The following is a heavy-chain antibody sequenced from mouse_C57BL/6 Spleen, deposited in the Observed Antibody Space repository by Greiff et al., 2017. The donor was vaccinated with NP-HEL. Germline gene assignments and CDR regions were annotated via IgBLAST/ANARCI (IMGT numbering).Heavy chain of an antibody. CDR2: IYPRSGNT. CDR1: GYTFTSYG. Sequence: QVQLKESGAELARPGASVKLSCKASGYTFTSYGISWVKQRTGQGLEWIGEIYPRSGNTYYNEKFKGKATLTADKSSSTAYMELRSLTSEDSAVYFCARYDGYPYYAMDYWGQGTSVTVSS. J-gene: IGHJ4*01. D-gene: IGHD2-3*01. CDR3: ARYDGYPYYAMDY. V-gene: IGHV1-81*01.